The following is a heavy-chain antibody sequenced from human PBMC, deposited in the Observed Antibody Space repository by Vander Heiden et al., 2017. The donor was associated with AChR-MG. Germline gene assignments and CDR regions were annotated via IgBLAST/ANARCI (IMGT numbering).Heavy chain of an antibody. CDR3: AKDALYRSDVYGMDV. Sequence: EVQLVESGGGLVQPGRSLRLSCAASGYPLDDYAMRWGRQGPGKGLEWVSGSSWNSGSIGYADSVKGRFTISRDNAKNSLYLQMNSLRAEDTALYYCAKDALYRSDVYGMDVWGQGTTVTVSS. D-gene: IGHD3-16*02. V-gene: IGHV3-9*01. CDR1: GYPLDDYA. CDR2: SSWNSGSI. J-gene: IGHJ6*02.